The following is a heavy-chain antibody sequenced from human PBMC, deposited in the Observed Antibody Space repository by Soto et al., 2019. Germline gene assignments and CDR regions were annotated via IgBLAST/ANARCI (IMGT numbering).Heavy chain of an antibody. CDR1: GFTFSSYS. CDR2: ISSSSSTI. V-gene: IGHV3-48*01. Sequence: PGGSLRLSCAASGFTFSSYSMNWVRQAPGKGLEWVSYISSSSSTIYYADSVKGRFTISRDNAKNSLYLQMNSLRAEDTAVYYCAKSLLYYYDSSGYRDYYFDYWGQGT. J-gene: IGHJ4*02. D-gene: IGHD3-22*01. CDR3: AKSLLYYYDSSGYRDYYFDY.